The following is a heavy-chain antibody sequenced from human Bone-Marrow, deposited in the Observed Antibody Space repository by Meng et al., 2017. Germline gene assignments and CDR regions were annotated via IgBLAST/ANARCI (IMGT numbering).Heavy chain of an antibody. Sequence: HVQLQQWGSGPLQPSETMPLTCVESGRYLSYYYWSWIRQPPEKGQKWIGEINHSGSTNYNPSLESRATISVDTSQNNLSLKLSSVTAADSAVYYCARGPTTMAHDFDYWGQGTLVTVSS. D-gene: IGHD4-11*01. CDR1: GRYLSYYY. CDR2: INHSGST. J-gene: IGHJ4*02. CDR3: ARGPTTMAHDFDY. V-gene: IGHV4-34*01.